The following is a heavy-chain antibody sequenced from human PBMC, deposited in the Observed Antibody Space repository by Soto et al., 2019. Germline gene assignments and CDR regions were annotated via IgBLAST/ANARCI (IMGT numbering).Heavy chain of an antibody. Sequence: QVQLVQSGAEVKKPGSSVKVSCKASGGTFSSYAISWVRQAPLQGLEWMGGIIPIFGTANYAQKFQGRVTITADESTSTAYMELSSLRSEDTAVYYCARVLLGYYFYYGMDVWAQGTTVTVSS. J-gene: IGHJ6*02. CDR2: IIPIFGTA. V-gene: IGHV1-69*01. CDR3: ARVLLGYYFYYGMDV. D-gene: IGHD1-26*01. CDR1: GGTFSSYA.